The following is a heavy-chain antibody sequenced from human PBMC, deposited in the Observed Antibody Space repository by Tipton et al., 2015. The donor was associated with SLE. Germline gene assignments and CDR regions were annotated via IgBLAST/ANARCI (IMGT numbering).Heavy chain of an antibody. CDR1: GFTFSNYW. Sequence: SLRLSCAASGFTFSNYWMHWVRQAPGKGLVWVSRTNSDGSDTSHADSVKGRFTISRDNAKNTLYLQMNSLRAEDTAVYYCARSEMATITYWGQGTLVTVSS. J-gene: IGHJ4*02. V-gene: IGHV3-74*01. CDR2: TNSDGSDT. CDR3: ARSEMATITY. D-gene: IGHD5-24*01.